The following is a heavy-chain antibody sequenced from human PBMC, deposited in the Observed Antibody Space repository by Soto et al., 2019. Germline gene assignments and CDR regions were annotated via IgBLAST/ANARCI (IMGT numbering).Heavy chain of an antibody. V-gene: IGHV3-23*01. J-gene: IGHJ4*02. CDR2: ISGSGGST. CDR3: AIADFWSGYYWSY. CDR1: GFTFSSYA. D-gene: IGHD3-3*01. Sequence: QTGGSLRLSCAASGFTFSSYAMSRVRQAPGKGLEWVSAISGSGGSTYYADSVKGRFTISRDNSKNTLYLQMNSLRAEDTAVYYCAIADFWSGYYWSYWGQGTLVTVSS.